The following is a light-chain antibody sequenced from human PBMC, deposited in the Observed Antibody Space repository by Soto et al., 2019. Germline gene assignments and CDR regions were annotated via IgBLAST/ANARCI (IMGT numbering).Light chain of an antibody. CDR1: QSVSSSH. J-gene: IGKJ2*01. CDR2: DAS. Sequence: IVLTQSPGTLSLSPGDRATLSCRASQSVSSSHLAWYQQKPGQSPRLLIYDASSRATGIPDRFSGSGSGTDFTLTIRRLEPEDFAVYYCQHYSSAPPNTFGQGTKLEIK. V-gene: IGKV3-20*01. CDR3: QHYSSAPPNT.